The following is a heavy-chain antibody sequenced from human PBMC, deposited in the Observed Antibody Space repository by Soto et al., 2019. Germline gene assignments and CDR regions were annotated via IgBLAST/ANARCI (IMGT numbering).Heavy chain of an antibody. CDR2: IYSGGST. Sequence: GGSLRLSCAASGFTVSSNYMSWVRQAPGKGLEWVSVIYSGGSTYYADSVKGRFTISRDNSKNTLYLQMNSLRAEDTAVYYCAKSAGITIFGVVIVNGMDVWGQGTTVTVSS. CDR1: GFTVSSNY. D-gene: IGHD3-3*01. J-gene: IGHJ6*02. CDR3: AKSAGITIFGVVIVNGMDV. V-gene: IGHV3-66*02.